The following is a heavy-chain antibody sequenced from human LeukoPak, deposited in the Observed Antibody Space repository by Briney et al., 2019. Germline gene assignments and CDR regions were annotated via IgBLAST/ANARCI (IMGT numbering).Heavy chain of an antibody. D-gene: IGHD6-6*01. J-gene: IGHJ4*02. CDR1: GDSVSSDSAA. CDR3: ARDVGTVRPFQY. Sequence: SQTLSLTCAISGDSVSSDSAAWNWIRQPPSRGLEWLGRTFYRSKWYNDYAVSVNSRIAINPDTSKNQFSLQLNSVTPEDTAVYYCARDVGTVRPFQYWGQGTLVTVSS. V-gene: IGHV6-1*01. CDR2: TFYRSKWYN.